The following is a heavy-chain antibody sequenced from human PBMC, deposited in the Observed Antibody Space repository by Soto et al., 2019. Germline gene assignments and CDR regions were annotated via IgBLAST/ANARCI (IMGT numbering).Heavy chain of an antibody. Sequence: SLSLSCAASGFTFSSYGMHWVRQAPGKGLEWVADIWCGGSNKYYADSVKGRFTISRDNAKNTLYLQMNSLRAEDTAVYYCARVSPSHYDILTGFGKANDCWGQGTLVTAPQ. J-gene: IGHJ4*02. CDR2: IWCGGSNK. D-gene: IGHD3-9*01. V-gene: IGHV3-33*01. CDR3: ARVSPSHYDILTGFGKANDC. CDR1: GFTFSSYG.